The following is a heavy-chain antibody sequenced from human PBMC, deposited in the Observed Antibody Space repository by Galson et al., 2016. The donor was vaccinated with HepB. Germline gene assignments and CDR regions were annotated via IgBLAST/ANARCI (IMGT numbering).Heavy chain of an antibody. J-gene: IGHJ2*01. CDR2: ISSSSSYI. D-gene: IGHD4-17*01. Sequence: SLRLSCAASGFTFSSYSMNWVRQAPGKGLEWVSSISSSSSYIYYADSVKGRFTISRDNAKNSLYLQMNSLRAEDTAVYYCARVRRHQDYGDYSLYGMDVWGRGTLVTVSS. V-gene: IGHV3-21*01. CDR1: GFTFSSYS. CDR3: ARVRRHQDYGDYSLYGMDV.